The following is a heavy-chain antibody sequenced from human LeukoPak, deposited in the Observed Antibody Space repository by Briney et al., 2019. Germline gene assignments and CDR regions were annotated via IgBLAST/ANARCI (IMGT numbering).Heavy chain of an antibody. D-gene: IGHD5-12*01. CDR3: ARDSTWQLDY. V-gene: IGHV3-7*03. Sequence: GGSLRLSCEGSAFIFSGHWMNWVRQTPGKGLEWVASIKEDGSVKYYVDSVKGRFTISRDNTKNALYLQMNSLRADDTAVYFCARDSTWQLDYWGQGTLITVSS. CDR2: IKEDGSVK. J-gene: IGHJ4*02. CDR1: AFIFSGHW.